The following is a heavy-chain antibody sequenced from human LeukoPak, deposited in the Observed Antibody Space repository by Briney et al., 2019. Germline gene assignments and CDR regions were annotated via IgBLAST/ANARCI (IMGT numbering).Heavy chain of an antibody. CDR3: ASRWGSYSTGYYDFDY. Sequence: ASVKVSCKASGGTFSSYAISWVRQAPGQGLEWMGGIIPIFGTANYAQKFQGRVTITADESTSTAYMELSSLTSDDTGIYYCASRWGSYSTGYYDFDYWGQGTLVTVS. J-gene: IGHJ4*02. D-gene: IGHD6-19*01. V-gene: IGHV1-69*13. CDR2: IIPIFGTA. CDR1: GGTFSSYA.